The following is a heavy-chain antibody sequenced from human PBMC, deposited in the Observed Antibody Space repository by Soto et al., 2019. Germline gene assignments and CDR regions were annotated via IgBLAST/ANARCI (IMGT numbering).Heavy chain of an antibody. V-gene: IGHV3-48*01. Sequence: EEQLVESGGGLVQPGGSLRVSCAASGFSFRSYAMNWVRQARGKGLEWVSYISVGSGSIFYADSVKGRFTISRDDAKNSLYLQMNTLRGEDTAVYYCVRDDRWAFDIWGQGTMVTVSS. D-gene: IGHD3-22*01. J-gene: IGHJ3*02. CDR1: GFSFRSYA. CDR3: VRDDRWAFDI. CDR2: ISVGSGSI.